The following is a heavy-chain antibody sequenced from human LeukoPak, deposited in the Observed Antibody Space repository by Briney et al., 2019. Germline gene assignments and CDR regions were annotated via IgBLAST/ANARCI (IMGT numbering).Heavy chain of an antibody. V-gene: IGHV3-23*01. CDR3: AKSDSSGWGYFDY. Sequence: GGSLRLSCAASGFTFKDYAMSWVRQAPGKGLEWVSVLGRTGRSTYYADSVKGRFTISRDNSKNTLFLQMNSLRAEDTAVYYSAKSDSSGWGYFDYWGQGMLVTVSS. D-gene: IGHD6-19*01. J-gene: IGHJ4*02. CDR1: GFTFKDYA. CDR2: LGRTGRST.